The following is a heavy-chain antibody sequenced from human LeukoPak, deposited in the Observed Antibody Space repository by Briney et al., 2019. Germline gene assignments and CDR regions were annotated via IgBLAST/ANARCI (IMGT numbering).Heavy chain of an antibody. CDR3: ARVASGTFVEDY. CDR1: GFTFSSYW. V-gene: IGHV3-7*03. Sequence: GGSLRLSCAASGFTFSSYWMTWVRQAPGKGLEWVANIKQDGSEKYYVDSVKGRFTISRYNAKNSLYLQMNSLRAEDTAVYCCARVASGTFVEDYWGQGTLVTVSS. D-gene: IGHD1-26*01. CDR2: IKQDGSEK. J-gene: IGHJ4*02.